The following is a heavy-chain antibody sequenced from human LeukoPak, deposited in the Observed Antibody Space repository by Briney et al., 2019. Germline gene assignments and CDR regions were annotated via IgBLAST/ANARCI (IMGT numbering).Heavy chain of an antibody. Sequence: SETLSLTCTVSGGSISSGSYYWSWIRQPAGKGLEWIGRIYTSGSTNYNPSLKSRVTISIDTSKNQFSLKLSSVTAADTAVYYCARDGEYSSGWYRWFDPWGQGTLVTVSS. D-gene: IGHD6-19*01. J-gene: IGHJ5*02. V-gene: IGHV4-61*02. CDR2: IYTSGST. CDR1: GGSISSGSYY. CDR3: ARDGEYSSGWYRWFDP.